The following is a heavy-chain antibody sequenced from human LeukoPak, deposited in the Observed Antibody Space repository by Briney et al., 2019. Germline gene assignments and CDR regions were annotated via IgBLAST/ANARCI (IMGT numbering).Heavy chain of an antibody. CDR3: ARFSGSNSGGALDF. D-gene: IGHD4-23*01. J-gene: IGHJ4*02. V-gene: IGHV3-33*01. CDR1: GFTFSGHG. Sequence: GRSLRLSCAASGFTFSGHGMHWVRQAPGKGLEWLTLISYDGSIEYYADSVKGRFSISRDNFENMLFLQMNSLRAEDTAVYFCARFSGSNSGGALDFWGQGILVTVSS. CDR2: ISYDGSIE.